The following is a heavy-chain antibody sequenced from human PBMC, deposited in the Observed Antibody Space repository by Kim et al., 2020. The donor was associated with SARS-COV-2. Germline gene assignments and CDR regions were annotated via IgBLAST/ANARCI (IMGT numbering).Heavy chain of an antibody. CDR3: ARPDYYDSRGPSCFDH. J-gene: IGHJ4*02. CDR1: GGSISSGYYY. Sequence: SETLSLTCTVSGGSISSGYYYWTWIRQHPGKGLEWIGYIYYSGSTYYNPSLKSRVTISVDTSKNQFSLKLSSVTAADTAVYYCARPDYYDSRGPSCFDHWGQGTLVTVPS. V-gene: IGHV4-31*03. D-gene: IGHD3-22*01. CDR2: IYYSGST.